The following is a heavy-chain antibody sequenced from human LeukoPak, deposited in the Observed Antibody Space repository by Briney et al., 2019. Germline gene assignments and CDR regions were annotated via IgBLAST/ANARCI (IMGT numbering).Heavy chain of an antibody. D-gene: IGHD3-10*01. CDR2: ISFDGSQK. CDR1: GFMFSSYA. CDR3: SKDLTSDFGGDLDP. Sequence: QPGGSLRLSCAASGFMFSSYAMHWVRQAPGKGLEWVALISFDGSQKYYADSVKGRFTISRDNFKSTVYLQMNSLRVEDAAVYYCSKDLTSDFGGDLDPWGQGTLVTVSS. J-gene: IGHJ5*02. V-gene: IGHV3-30*02.